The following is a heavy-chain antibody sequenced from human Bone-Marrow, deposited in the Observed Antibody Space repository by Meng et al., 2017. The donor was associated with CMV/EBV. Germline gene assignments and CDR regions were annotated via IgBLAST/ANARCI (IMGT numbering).Heavy chain of an antibody. J-gene: IGHJ4*02. D-gene: IGHD2-2*01. CDR2: IYWNDDK. V-gene: IGHV2-5*01. CDR1: GFSLTTSGAG. Sequence: SGPTLVKPTQTLTLTCTFSGFSLTTSGAGVGWVRQPPGKALEWLALIYWNDDKRYSPSLKSRLTITKDTSKNQVVLTMTNMDPVDTATYYCAHRREYCSSTSCYPTCFDYWGQGNLVTVAS. CDR3: AHRREYCSSTSCYPTCFDY.